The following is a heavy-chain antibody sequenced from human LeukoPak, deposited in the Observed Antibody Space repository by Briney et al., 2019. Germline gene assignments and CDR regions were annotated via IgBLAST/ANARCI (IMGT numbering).Heavy chain of an antibody. D-gene: IGHD1-26*01. J-gene: IGHJ4*02. V-gene: IGHV1-2*02. Sequence: ASVKVSCKASGYTFTGYYMHWVRQAPGQGLEWMGWINPNSGGTKYAQKFQGRVTMTRDTSISTAYMELSRLRSEDTAVYYCASALRSGSYYAVDYWGQGTLVTVSS. CDR2: INPNSGGT. CDR1: GYTFTGYY. CDR3: ASALRSGSYYAVDY.